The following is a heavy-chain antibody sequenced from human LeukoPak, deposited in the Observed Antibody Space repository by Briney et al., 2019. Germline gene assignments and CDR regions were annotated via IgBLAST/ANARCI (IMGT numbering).Heavy chain of an antibody. Sequence: ASVKVSCKASGYTFANFGITWGRQAPGQGIEWMGWISVYNGNTNYAQNLQGRVTLTTDTSTSTAYMELRSLRSDDTALYYCARTCSSSNCYMVHWGQGTLVTVSS. V-gene: IGHV1-18*01. CDR3: ARTCSSSNCYMVH. D-gene: IGHD2-2*02. J-gene: IGHJ4*02. CDR2: ISVYNGNT. CDR1: GYTFANFG.